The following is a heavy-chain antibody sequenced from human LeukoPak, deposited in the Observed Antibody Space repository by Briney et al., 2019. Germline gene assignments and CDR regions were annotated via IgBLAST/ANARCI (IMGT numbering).Heavy chain of an antibody. J-gene: IGHJ5*02. D-gene: IGHD2-15*01. CDR3: ARDLGYCSGGSCEESVDP. Sequence: ASVKVSCKASGYTFTSYYMRWVRQAPRQGLEWMGIINPSGGSTSYAQKFQGRVTMTRDTSTRTDYMELSSLRSDDTAVYYCARDLGYCSGGSCEESVDPCGQGTLVTVSS. V-gene: IGHV1-46*03. CDR1: GYTFTSYY. CDR2: INPSGGST.